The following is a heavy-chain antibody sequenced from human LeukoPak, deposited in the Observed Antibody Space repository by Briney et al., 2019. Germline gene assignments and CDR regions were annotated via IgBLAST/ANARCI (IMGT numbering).Heavy chain of an antibody. Sequence: GGSLRLSCAASGFIFSTCWMTWVRQAPGKGLEWVANIKQDGSERYYVGSVKGRFTISRDNAKSSLYLQMNSLRAEDTAVYYCAKSLVVVNDPPDYWGQGTLVTVSS. CDR2: IKQDGSER. CDR1: GFIFSTCW. CDR3: AKSLVVVNDPPDY. J-gene: IGHJ4*02. D-gene: IGHD2-21*01. V-gene: IGHV3-7*01.